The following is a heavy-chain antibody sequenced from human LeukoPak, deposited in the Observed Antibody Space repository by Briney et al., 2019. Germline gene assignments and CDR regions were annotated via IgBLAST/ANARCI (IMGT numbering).Heavy chain of an antibody. Sequence: KPSETLSLTCTVSGGSISSDYWSWLRQPPGKGLEWIGYIYYSGSTNYNPSLKSRVTISVDTSKNQFSLKLSSLTAADTAVYYCARGTYGSSWQLEQFDYWGQGTLVTVSS. CDR2: IYYSGST. D-gene: IGHD6-13*01. CDR3: ARGTYGSSWQLEQFDY. V-gene: IGHV4-59*01. J-gene: IGHJ4*02. CDR1: GGSISSDY.